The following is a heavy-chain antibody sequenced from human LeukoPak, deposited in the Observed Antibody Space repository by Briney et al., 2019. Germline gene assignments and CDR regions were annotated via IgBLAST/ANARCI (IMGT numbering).Heavy chain of an antibody. V-gene: IGHV3-23*01. Sequence: GGSLRLSCAASGFTFSSYAMSWVRQASGKGLEWVSAISGSGGSTYYADSVKGRFTISRDNFKNTLYLQMNSLRAEDTAVYYCAKDQGYSYGTYYFDYWGQGTLVTVSS. CDR1: GFTFSSYA. CDR3: AKDQGYSYGTYYFDY. D-gene: IGHD5-18*01. CDR2: ISGSGGST. J-gene: IGHJ4*02.